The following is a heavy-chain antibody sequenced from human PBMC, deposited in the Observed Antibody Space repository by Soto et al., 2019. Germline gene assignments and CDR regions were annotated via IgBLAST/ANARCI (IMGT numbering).Heavy chain of an antibody. V-gene: IGHV3-23*01. CDR2: ISGTGSRT. D-gene: IGHD3-10*01. CDR1: GFPFINFA. J-gene: IGHJ4*02. Sequence: GGSLRLSCAASGFPFINFAMRWVRQSPGKGLEWVSAISGTGSRTWYADSARGRFTVSRDNSKNTLYLQMNSLRDEDTAVYYCAKFGASGSYFQFDYWGPGTLVTVSS. CDR3: AKFGASGSYFQFDY.